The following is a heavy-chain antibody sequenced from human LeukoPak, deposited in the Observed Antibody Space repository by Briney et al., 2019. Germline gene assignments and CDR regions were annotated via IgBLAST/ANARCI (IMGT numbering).Heavy chain of an antibody. J-gene: IGHJ4*02. Sequence: PGGSLRLSCAASGFTFSSYGMHWVRQAPGKGLEWVAFIRYDGSNKYYADSVKGRFTISRDNSKNTLYLQMNSLRAEDTAVYYCAKHESKYSSSWSTGGDYWGQGTLVTVSS. CDR2: IRYDGSNK. CDR1: GFTFSSYG. D-gene: IGHD6-13*01. CDR3: AKHESKYSSSWSTGGDY. V-gene: IGHV3-30*02.